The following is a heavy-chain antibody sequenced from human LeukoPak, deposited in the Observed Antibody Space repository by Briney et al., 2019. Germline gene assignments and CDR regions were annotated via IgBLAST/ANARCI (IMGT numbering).Heavy chain of an antibody. CDR3: ATAAIVVVPAAHRGRGPREEYYFDY. V-gene: IGHV1-69*06. Sequence: SVKVSCKASGGTFSSYAISWVRQAPGQGLEWMGGIIPIFGTANYAQKFQGRVTITADKSTSTAYMELSSLRSEDTAVYYCATAAIVVVPAAHRGRGPREEYYFDYWGQGTLVTVSS. CDR1: GGTFSSYA. CDR2: IIPIFGTA. D-gene: IGHD2-2*01. J-gene: IGHJ4*02.